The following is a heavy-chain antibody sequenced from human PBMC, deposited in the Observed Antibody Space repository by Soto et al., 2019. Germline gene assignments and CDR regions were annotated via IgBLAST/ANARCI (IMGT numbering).Heavy chain of an antibody. D-gene: IGHD6-6*01. CDR2: INHSGST. Sequence: PSETLSLTCAVYGRSFSGYYWSWIRQPPGKGLEWIGEINHSGSTNYNPSLKSRVTISVDTSKNQFSLKLSSVTAADTAVYYCARGPTRLYSSSSRHNWFDPWGQGTLVTSPQ. J-gene: IGHJ5*02. CDR3: ARGPTRLYSSSSRHNWFDP. V-gene: IGHV4-34*01. CDR1: GRSFSGYY.